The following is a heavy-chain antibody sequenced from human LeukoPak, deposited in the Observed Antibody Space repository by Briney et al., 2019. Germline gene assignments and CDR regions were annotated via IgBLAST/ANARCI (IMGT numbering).Heavy chain of an antibody. V-gene: IGHV4-30-4*01. CDR3: ARGGGGSLQFDY. Sequence: SQTLSLTCTVSGGSISSGDHYWSWIRQPPGKGLEWIGYIYYSGSTYYNPSLKSRVTISVDTSKNQFSLKLSSVTAADTAVYYCARGGGGSLQFDYWGQGTLVTVSS. CDR1: GGSISSGDHY. CDR2: IYYSGST. J-gene: IGHJ4*02. D-gene: IGHD1-26*01.